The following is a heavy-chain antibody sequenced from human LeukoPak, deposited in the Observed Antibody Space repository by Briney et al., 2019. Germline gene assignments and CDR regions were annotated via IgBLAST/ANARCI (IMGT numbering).Heavy chain of an antibody. V-gene: IGHV3-48*04. J-gene: IGHJ4*02. CDR2: ISSSSSTI. D-gene: IGHD1-26*01. CDR3: ARGASGALGY. CDR1: GFTFSSYS. Sequence: QPRGSLRLSCAASGFTFSSYSMNWVRQAPGKGLEWVSYISSSSSTIYYADSVKGRFTISRDNAKNSLYLQMNSLRAEDTAVYYCARGASGALGYWGQGTLVTVSS.